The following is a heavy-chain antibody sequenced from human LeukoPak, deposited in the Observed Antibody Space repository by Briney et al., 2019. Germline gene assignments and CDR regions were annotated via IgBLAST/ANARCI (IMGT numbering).Heavy chain of an antibody. CDR1: GYTFTGYY. CDR2: INPNSGGT. D-gene: IGHD6-13*01. CDR3: ARDILYSSSWGVTSYGMDV. Sequence: GASVKVSCKASGYTFTGYYMHWVRQAPGQGLEWMGWINPNSGGTNYAQKFQGRVTMTRDTSISTAYMELSGLRSDDTAVYYCARDILYSSSWGVTSYGMDVWGQGTTVTVSS. J-gene: IGHJ6*02. V-gene: IGHV1-2*02.